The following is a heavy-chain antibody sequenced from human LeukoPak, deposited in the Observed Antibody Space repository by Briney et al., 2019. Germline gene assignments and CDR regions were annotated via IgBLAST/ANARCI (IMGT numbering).Heavy chain of an antibody. V-gene: IGHV3-33*06. CDR3: AKNHYYDSSGLDAFDI. Sequence: GGSLRLSCAASGFTFSYYGMHWVRQAPGRRLEWVALIWYDGSNNCYADSVKGRFTISRDNSKNTLYLQMNSLRAEDTAVYYCAKNHYYDSSGLDAFDIWGQGTLVTISS. CDR2: IWYDGSNN. CDR1: GFTFSYYG. D-gene: IGHD3-22*01. J-gene: IGHJ3*02.